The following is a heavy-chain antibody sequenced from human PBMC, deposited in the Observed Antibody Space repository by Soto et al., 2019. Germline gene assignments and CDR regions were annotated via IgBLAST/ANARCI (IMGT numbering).Heavy chain of an antibody. J-gene: IGHJ6*03. Sequence: GGSLRLSCAASGFTFSSYWMSWVRQAPGKGLEWVANIKQDGSDKYYVDSVKGRFTISRDNAKNSLYMPMNSLSADDTAVYYCASSMVVIAPSFYYYYYSMDVWGKGTTVTVSS. CDR1: GFTFSSYW. CDR3: ASSMVVIAPSFYYYYYSMDV. V-gene: IGHV3-7*01. CDR2: IKQDGSDK. D-gene: IGHD2-21*01.